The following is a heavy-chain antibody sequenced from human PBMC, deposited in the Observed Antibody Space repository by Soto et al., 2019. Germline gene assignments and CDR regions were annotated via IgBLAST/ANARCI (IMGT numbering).Heavy chain of an antibody. J-gene: IGHJ4*02. V-gene: IGHV1-46*01. CDR1: GYTFTSYY. D-gene: IGHD6-19*01. CDR3: AREAVAGLYFDY. CDR2: INPSGGST. Sequence: ASVKVSCKASGYTFTSYYMHWVRQAPGQGLEWMGIINPSGGSTSYAQKFQGRVTMTRDTSTSTAYMELSSLRSEDTAVYYCAREAVAGLYFDYWGQGTLVTVSS.